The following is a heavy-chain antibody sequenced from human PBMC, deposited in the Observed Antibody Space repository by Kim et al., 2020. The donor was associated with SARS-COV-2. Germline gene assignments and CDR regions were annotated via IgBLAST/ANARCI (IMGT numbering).Heavy chain of an antibody. J-gene: IGHJ4*02. V-gene: IGHV3-21*01. CDR2: ISSSSSYI. CDR1: GFTFSSYS. D-gene: IGHD3-22*01. CDR3: AGNHYYYDSSGYYKDY. Sequence: GGSLRLSCAASGFTFSSYSMNWVRQAPGKGLEWVSSISSSSSYIYYADSVKGRFTISRDNAKNSLYLQMNSLRAEDTAVYYCAGNHYYYDSSGYYKDYWGQGTLVTVSS.